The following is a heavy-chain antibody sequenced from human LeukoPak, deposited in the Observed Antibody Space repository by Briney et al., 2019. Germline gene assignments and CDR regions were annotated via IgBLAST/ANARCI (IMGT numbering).Heavy chain of an antibody. CDR3: TRHNYGMDV. J-gene: IGHJ6*02. Sequence: HGESLKISCKASGDSFTNYWIHWVRQMPGKGLEWMGIIYAGDSDTRYSPSLQGQVIISVDKSISTAFLQWSSLKASDTAIYYCTRHNYGMDVWGQGTTVTVSS. CDR1: GDSFTNYW. CDR2: IYAGDSDT. V-gene: IGHV5-51*01.